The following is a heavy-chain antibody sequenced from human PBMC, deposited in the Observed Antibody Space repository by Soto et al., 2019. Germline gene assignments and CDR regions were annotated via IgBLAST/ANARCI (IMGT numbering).Heavy chain of an antibody. CDR3: ARDMAANYDILTGSDY. V-gene: IGHV1-18*01. CDR1: GYTFTSYG. D-gene: IGHD3-9*01. Sequence: ASVKVSCKASGYTFTSYGISWVRQAPGQGLEWMGWISAYNGNTNYAQKLQGRVTMTTDTSTSTAYMELRSLRSDDTAVYYCARDMAANYDILTGSDYWGQGTLVTVSS. CDR2: ISAYNGNT. J-gene: IGHJ4*02.